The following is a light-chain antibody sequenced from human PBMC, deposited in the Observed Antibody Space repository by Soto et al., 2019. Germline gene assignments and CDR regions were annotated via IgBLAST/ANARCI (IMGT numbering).Light chain of an antibody. J-gene: IGKJ1*01. CDR3: QQYNSYWT. Sequence: DIQMTQSPSTLSASVGDRATITCRASQSINTLLVWYQQRPGKAPKLLIYKASSLESGVPSRFSGSGSGTEFTLTISRLQPDDFATYYCQQYNSYWTFGQGTKVEIK. CDR2: KAS. V-gene: IGKV1-5*03. CDR1: QSINTL.